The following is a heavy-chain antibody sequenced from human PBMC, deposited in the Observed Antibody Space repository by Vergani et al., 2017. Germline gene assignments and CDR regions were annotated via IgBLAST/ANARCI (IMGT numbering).Heavy chain of an antibody. V-gene: IGHV5-10-1*01. Sequence: EVQLVQSGAEVKKPGESLKISCKGSGYSFTSYWISWVRQMPGKGLEWMGRIDPSDSYTNYSPSFQGHVTISADKSISTAYLQWSSLKASDTATYYCAKTHDFSSLYSSYNWFDPWGQGTQVTGSS. D-gene: IGHD3-3*01. CDR3: AKTHDFSSLYSSYNWFDP. CDR1: GYSFTSYW. CDR2: IDPSDSYT. J-gene: IGHJ5*02.